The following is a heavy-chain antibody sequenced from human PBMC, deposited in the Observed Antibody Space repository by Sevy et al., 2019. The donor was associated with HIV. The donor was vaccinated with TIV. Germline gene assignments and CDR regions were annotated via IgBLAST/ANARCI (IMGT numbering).Heavy chain of an antibody. CDR1: GFTFTYAW. CDR2: IKSKADGGTI. CDR3: STDPIILLLVTDGMDV. V-gene: IGHV3-15*01. D-gene: IGHD2-8*02. J-gene: IGHJ6*02. Sequence: GGSLRLSCAASGFTFTYAWMTWVRQAPGKELEWLGRIKSKADGGTIDYAAPVKGRFTISRDDSKNTLYLQMNSLKTEDTGVYYCSTDPIILLLVTDGMDVWGRGTTVTVSS.